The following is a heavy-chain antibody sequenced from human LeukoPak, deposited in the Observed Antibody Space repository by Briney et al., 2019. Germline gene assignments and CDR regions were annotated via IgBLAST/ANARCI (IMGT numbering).Heavy chain of an antibody. Sequence: SETLSLTCTVSGYSISSGYYWGWIRQPPGKGLEWIGYIYYSGSTNYNPSLKSRVTISVDTSKNQFSLKLSSVTAADTAVYYCARGGPYDILTGYRRGAFDIWGQGTMVTVSS. J-gene: IGHJ3*02. V-gene: IGHV4-61*01. CDR1: GYSISSGYY. CDR3: ARGGPYDILTGYRRGAFDI. CDR2: IYYSGST. D-gene: IGHD3-9*01.